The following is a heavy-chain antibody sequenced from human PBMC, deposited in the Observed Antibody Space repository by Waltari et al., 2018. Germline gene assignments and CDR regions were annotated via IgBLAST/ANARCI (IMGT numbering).Heavy chain of an antibody. CDR1: GYPVSSYG. V-gene: IGHV3-30*02. CDR3: AKEGNCGGECYSDY. D-gene: IGHD2-21*01. Sequence: QVQLVESGGGVVQPGESLRLSCAASGYPVSSYGIHWVRQAPGKGLEWVAFIRFDGTDKYYTDSVKGRFTIFRDNSKNTLYLQMNSLRVEDTAMYFCAKEGNCGGECYSDYWGQGALVTVSS. CDR2: IRFDGTDK. J-gene: IGHJ4*02.